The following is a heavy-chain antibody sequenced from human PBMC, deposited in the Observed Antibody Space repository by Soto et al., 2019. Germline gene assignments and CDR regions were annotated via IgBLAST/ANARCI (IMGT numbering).Heavy chain of an antibody. Sequence: QVQLVQSGAEVKKPGSSVKVSCKASGGTFNSYAISWVRQAPGQGLEWMGGIIPIFGTADYAQKFQGRVTITAGESTSTASMELSSLISEDTAVYYCASHYDSGGYYYRSLDYCGQGTLVTVSS. V-gene: IGHV1-69*12. CDR3: ASHYDSGGYYYRSLDY. D-gene: IGHD3-22*01. CDR1: GGTFNSYA. CDR2: IIPIFGTA. J-gene: IGHJ4*02.